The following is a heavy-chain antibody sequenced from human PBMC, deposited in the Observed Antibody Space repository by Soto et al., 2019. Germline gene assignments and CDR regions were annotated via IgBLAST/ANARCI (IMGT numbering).Heavy chain of an antibody. CDR2: QNGGNGKT. CDR1: GYTLTTYA. V-gene: IGHV1-3*01. D-gene: IGHD3-16*01. CDR3: GREDFGAGVWFDP. J-gene: IGHJ5*02. Sequence: QVQLVQSGAEVKKPGASVTVSCRASGYTLTTYAINWVRQAPGQGLEGMGGQNGGNGKTKYSQKCEGRVTIIRDKSASTVYMELRSMTFEDPALYFCGREDFGAGVWFDPWGQGTLVTVSS.